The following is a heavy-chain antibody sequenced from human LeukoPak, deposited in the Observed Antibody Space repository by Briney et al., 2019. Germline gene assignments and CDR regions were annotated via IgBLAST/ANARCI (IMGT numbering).Heavy chain of an antibody. V-gene: IGHV4-38-2*02. Sequence: SETLSLTCTVSGYSISSGYYWGWIRQPPGKGLEWIGSIYHSGSTYYNPSLKSRVTISVDTSKNQFSLKLSSVTAADTAVYYCARGSPVAGTTEWFDPWGQGTLVTVSS. CDR1: GYSISSGYY. J-gene: IGHJ5*02. D-gene: IGHD6-19*01. CDR2: IYHSGST. CDR3: ARGSPVAGTTEWFDP.